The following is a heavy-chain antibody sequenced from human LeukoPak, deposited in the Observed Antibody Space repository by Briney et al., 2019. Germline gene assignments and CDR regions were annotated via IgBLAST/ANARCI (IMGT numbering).Heavy chain of an antibody. Sequence: PGGSLRLSCAASGFTFSSYWMSWVRQAPGKGLEWVANIKQDGSEKYYVDSVKGRFTISRDNAKNSLYLQMNSLRAEDTAVYYCASAQTYDYYDSSGYAFDIWGQGTMVTVSS. CDR3: ASAQTYDYYDSSGYAFDI. D-gene: IGHD3-22*01. CDR1: GFTFSSYW. CDR2: IKQDGSEK. V-gene: IGHV3-7*01. J-gene: IGHJ3*02.